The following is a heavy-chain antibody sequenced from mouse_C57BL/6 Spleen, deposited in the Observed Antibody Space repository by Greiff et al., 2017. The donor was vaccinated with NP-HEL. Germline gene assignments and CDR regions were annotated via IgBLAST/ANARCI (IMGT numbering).Heavy chain of an antibody. V-gene: IGHV1-69*01. Sequence: VKLQESGAELVMPGASVKLSCKASGYTFTGYWMHWVKQRPGQGLEWIGEIDPSDSYTNYNQKFKGKSTLTVDKSSSTAYMQLSSLTSEDSAVYYCAREEGLPYYFDYWGQGTTLTVSS. J-gene: IGHJ2*01. D-gene: IGHD2-2*01. CDR1: GYTFTGYW. CDR3: AREEGLPYYFDY. CDR2: IDPSDSYT.